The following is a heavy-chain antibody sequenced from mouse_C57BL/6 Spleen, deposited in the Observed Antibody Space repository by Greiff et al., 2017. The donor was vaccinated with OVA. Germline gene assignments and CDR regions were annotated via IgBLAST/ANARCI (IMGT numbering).Heavy chain of an antibody. CDR1: GFTFSDYG. CDR2: ISSGSSTI. Sequence: EVKVVESGGGLVKPGGSLKLSCAASGFTFSDYGMHWVRQAPEKGLEWVAYISSGSSTIYYADTVKGRFTISRDNAKNTLFLQMTSLRSEDTAMYYCARRWDDYAMHYWGQGTSVTVSS. CDR3: ARRWDDYAMHY. J-gene: IGHJ4*01. D-gene: IGHD4-1*01. V-gene: IGHV5-17*01.